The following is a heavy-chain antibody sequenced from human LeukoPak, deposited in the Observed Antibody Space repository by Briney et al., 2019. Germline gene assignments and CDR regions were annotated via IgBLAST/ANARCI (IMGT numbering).Heavy chain of an antibody. CDR3: AKGGPSGSYYVPHFDY. J-gene: IGHJ4*02. D-gene: IGHD1-26*01. Sequence: GGSLRLSCAASGFTFSSYAMSWVRQAPGKGLEWVSAISGSGGSTYYADSVKGRFTISRDNSKNTLYLQMNSLRAEDTAVYYCAKGGPSGSYYVPHFDYWGQGTLVTVSS. CDR2: ISGSGGST. CDR1: GFTFSSYA. V-gene: IGHV3-23*01.